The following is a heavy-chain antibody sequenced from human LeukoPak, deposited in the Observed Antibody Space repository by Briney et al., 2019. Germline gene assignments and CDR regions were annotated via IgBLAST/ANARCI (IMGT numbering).Heavy chain of an antibody. D-gene: IGHD3-16*01. CDR3: AKDEATSGGGLAS. V-gene: IGHV3-53*01. Sequence: GGSLRLSCAASGFTVSGTHMTWVRQAPQKGLEWVSAMYTGGTTYYADSVTGRFTVSRDTSRNTLFIHMNNLRAEDTAVYYCAKDEATSGGGLASWGQGTLVIVSS. CDR1: GFTVSGTH. J-gene: IGHJ5*01. CDR2: MYTGGTT.